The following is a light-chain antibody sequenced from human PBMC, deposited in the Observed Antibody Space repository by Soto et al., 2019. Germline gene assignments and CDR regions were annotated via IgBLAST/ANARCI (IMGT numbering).Light chain of an antibody. CDR1: QDISNY. V-gene: IGKV1-33*01. CDR2: DGS. J-gene: IGKJ4*01. Sequence: DIQMTQSPSSLSASVGDRVTITCQASQDISNYLNWYQQKPGEAPKLLISDGSNLETGVTSRFSGSGSGTHFTFTISSLQPADFATYHCQQYEKVGLTFGGGTKVEIK. CDR3: QQYEKVGLT.